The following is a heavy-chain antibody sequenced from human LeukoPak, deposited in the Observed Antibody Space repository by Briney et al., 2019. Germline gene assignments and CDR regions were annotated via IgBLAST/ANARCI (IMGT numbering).Heavy chain of an antibody. CDR2: ISGSGGST. J-gene: IGHJ4*02. Sequence: GGSLRLSCTTSGISFGEYAMSWVRQAPGKGLEWVSAISGSGGSTYYADSVKGRFTISRDNSKKTLYLQMNSLSAEDTAVYYCAKSRYFDWLQTYCFDYWGQGTLVTVSS. CDR3: AKSRYFDWLQTYCFDY. V-gene: IGHV3-23*01. CDR1: GISFGEYA. D-gene: IGHD3-9*01.